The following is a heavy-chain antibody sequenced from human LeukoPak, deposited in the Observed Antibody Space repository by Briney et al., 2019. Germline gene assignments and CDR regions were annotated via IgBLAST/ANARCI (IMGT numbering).Heavy chain of an antibody. CDR2: ISSSSSCI. D-gene: IGHD3-3*01. V-gene: IGHV3-21*01. Sequence: GGSLRLSCAASGFTFSSYSMNWVRQAPGKGLEWVSSISSSSSCIYYADSVKGRFTISRDNAKNSLYLQMNSLRAEDTAVYYCARDERSTIFGVVFYYMDVWGKGTTVTVSS. J-gene: IGHJ6*03. CDR3: ARDERSTIFGVVFYYMDV. CDR1: GFTFSSYS.